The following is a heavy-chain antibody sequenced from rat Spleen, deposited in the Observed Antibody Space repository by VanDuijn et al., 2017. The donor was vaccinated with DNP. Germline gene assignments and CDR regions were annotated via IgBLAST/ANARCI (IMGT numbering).Heavy chain of an antibody. CDR2: ITSDGIST. V-gene: IGHV5-7*01. Sequence: EVQLVETGGGLVQPGRSLKLSCVASGFTFSDYNMAWVRQAPRKGLEWVATITSDGISTYYRDSVKGRFTISRDNAESTLYLQMDSLRSEDTATYYCTRHDYYSSPYYAMDAWGQGTSVTVSS. D-gene: IGHD1-2*01. CDR1: GFTFSDYN. CDR3: TRHDYYSSPYYAMDA. J-gene: IGHJ4*01.